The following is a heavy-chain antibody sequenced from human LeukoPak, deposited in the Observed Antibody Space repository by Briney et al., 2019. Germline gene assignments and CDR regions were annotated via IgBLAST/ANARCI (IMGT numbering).Heavy chain of an antibody. CDR3: ASNPPRTGDFNY. J-gene: IGHJ4*02. V-gene: IGHV1-8*01. Sequence: ASVTVSCTTSGYTFTNYDINWVRQATGQGLEWMGWMSPNNGNTGYAQKFQGRVTMTRDTSINTAYMELSSLRSEDTAVYYCASNPPRTGDFNYWSQGALVTVSS. CDR2: MSPNNGNT. CDR1: GYTFTNYD. D-gene: IGHD7-27*01.